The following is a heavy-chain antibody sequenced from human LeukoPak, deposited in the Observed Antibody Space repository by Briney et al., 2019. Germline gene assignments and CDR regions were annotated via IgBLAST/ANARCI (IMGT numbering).Heavy chain of an antibody. D-gene: IGHD3/OR15-3a*01. CDR2: IYYSGNT. CDR3: ARQTGSGLFILP. V-gene: IGHV4-39*01. Sequence: SETLSLTCTVSGVSISSSNSYWGWGRQPPGKGLEWIGSIYYSGNTYYNASLKSQVSISIDTSKNQFSLKLTSVTAADTAVYYCARQTGSGLFILPGGQGTLVTVSS. J-gene: IGHJ4*02. CDR1: GVSISSSNSY.